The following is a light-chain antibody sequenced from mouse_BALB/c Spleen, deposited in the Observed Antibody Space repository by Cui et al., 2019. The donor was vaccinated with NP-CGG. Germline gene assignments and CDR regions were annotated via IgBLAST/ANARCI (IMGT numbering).Light chain of an antibody. CDR1: TGAVTTTNY. Sequence: AVVTQESALTTSPGETVTLTCRSSTGAVTTTNYANWVQEKPDHLFTGLIGGTNNRVPGVPARFSGSLIGDKAALTITGAQTEDEAIYFCALWYSNHWVFGGGTKLTVV. V-gene: IGLV1*01. CDR3: ALWYSNHWV. CDR2: GTN. J-gene: IGLJ1*01.